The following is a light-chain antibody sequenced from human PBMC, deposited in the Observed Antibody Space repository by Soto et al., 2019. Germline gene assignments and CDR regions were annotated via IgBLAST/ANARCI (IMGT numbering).Light chain of an antibody. Sequence: EIVLTQSPATLSLSPGERATLSCRASQSVSIYVAWYQQKPGQAPRLLIYDASKRATGIPARFSGSGSGTDFTLTISSLEPEDFAVYYCQQRSITWTFGQGTKVEIK. J-gene: IGKJ1*01. CDR3: QQRSITWT. V-gene: IGKV3-11*01. CDR1: QSVSIY. CDR2: DAS.